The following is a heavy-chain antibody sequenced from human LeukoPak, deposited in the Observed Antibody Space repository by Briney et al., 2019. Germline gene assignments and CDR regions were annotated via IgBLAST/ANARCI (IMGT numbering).Heavy chain of an antibody. CDR1: GFTFTYYA. J-gene: IGHJ6*02. CDR2: ISGSGSDGST. D-gene: IGHD6-13*01. V-gene: IGHV3-23*01. Sequence: GGSLRLSCAASGFTFTYYAMNWVRQAPGKGLEWVSAISGSGSDGSTYYADSVKGRFTISRDNSKNTLYLQMNSLRAEDTAVYYCARDPGMGPWSGLDVWGQGTTVTASS. CDR3: ARDPGMGPWSGLDV.